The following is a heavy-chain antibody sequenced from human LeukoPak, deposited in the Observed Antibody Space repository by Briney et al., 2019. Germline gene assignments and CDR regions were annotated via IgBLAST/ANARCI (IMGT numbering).Heavy chain of an antibody. Sequence: GGSLRLSCAVSGITLSNYGMSWVRQAPGKGLEWVAGISDSGGSTNYADSVKGRFTISRDNPKNTLYLQMKSLRVEDTALYYCAKADRSSSFGGRLDPWGQGTLVTVPS. J-gene: IGHJ5*02. CDR3: AKADRSSSFGGRLDP. CDR1: GITLSNYG. V-gene: IGHV3-23*01. D-gene: IGHD6-6*01. CDR2: ISDSGGST.